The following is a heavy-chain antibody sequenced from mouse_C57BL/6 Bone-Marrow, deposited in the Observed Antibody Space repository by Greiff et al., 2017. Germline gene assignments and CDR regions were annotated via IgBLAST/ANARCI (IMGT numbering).Heavy chain of an antibody. V-gene: IGHV1-55*01. CDR2: IYPGSGST. J-gene: IGHJ4*01. D-gene: IGHD2-3*01. CDR1: GYTFTSYW. Sequence: QVQLQQPGAELVKPGASVKMSCKASGYTFTSYWITWVKQRPGQGLEWIGDIYPGSGSTNYNEKFKSKATLTVDTSSSTAYMQLSSLTSEDSAVYYCAREDDGYSYAMDYWGQGTSVTVSS. CDR3: AREDDGYSYAMDY.